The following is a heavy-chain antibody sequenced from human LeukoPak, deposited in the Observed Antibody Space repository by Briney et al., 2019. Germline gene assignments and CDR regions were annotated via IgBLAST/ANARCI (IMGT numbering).Heavy chain of an antibody. CDR3: AREWATDQYNWFDP. D-gene: IGHD1-26*01. J-gene: IGHJ5*02. CDR2: ISYDGSNK. Sequence: AGGSLGLSCAASGFTFSSYAMHWVRQAPGKGLEWVAVISYDGSNKYYADSVKGRFTISRDNSKNTLYLQMNSLRAEDTAVYYCAREWATDQYNWFDPWGQGTLVTVSS. CDR1: GFTFSSYA. V-gene: IGHV3-30-3*01.